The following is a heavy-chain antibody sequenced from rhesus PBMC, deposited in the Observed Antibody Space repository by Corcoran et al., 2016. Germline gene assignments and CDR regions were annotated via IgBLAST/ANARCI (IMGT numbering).Heavy chain of an antibody. Sequence: QVQLEESGPGLAKPSATLPLTCAVSGGSFRSRYWSWIRPATGTGVEWIGYINGSGSRTNYNPSLKSRGTLSVDTSKNQFSLKLSSVTAADTAVYYCASDRGYSYPGSRFDVWGAGVLVTVSS. CDR2: INGSGSRT. V-gene: IGHV4-169*02. D-gene: IGHD5-12*01. CDR1: GGSFRSRY. CDR3: ASDRGYSYPGSRFDV. J-gene: IGHJ5-1*01.